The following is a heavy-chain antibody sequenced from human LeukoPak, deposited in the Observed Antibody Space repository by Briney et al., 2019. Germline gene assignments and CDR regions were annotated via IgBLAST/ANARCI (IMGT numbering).Heavy chain of an antibody. CDR1: GGSFSRYY. D-gene: IGHD4-17*01. J-gene: IGHJ3*02. Sequence: PSETLSLTCTVSGGSFSRYYWGWIRQPPGKGLEWIGSIYYSGSTYYNPSLKSRVTISVDTSKNQFSLKLSSVTAADTAVYYCASTTVTEDAFDIWGQGTMVTVSS. V-gene: IGHV4-39*01. CDR3: ASTTVTEDAFDI. CDR2: IYYSGST.